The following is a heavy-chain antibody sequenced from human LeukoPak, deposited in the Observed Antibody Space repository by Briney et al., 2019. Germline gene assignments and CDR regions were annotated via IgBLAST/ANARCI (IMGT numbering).Heavy chain of an antibody. J-gene: IGHJ4*02. D-gene: IGHD4-23*01. V-gene: IGHV3-23*01. Sequence: AGGSLSLSCAASGFTFSSYAMSWVRQAPGKGLEWVSAISGSGGSTYYADSVKGRFTISRDNSKNTLYLQMNSLRAEDTAVYYCAKPFQYDYGGNRAPLDYWGQGTLVTVSS. CDR1: GFTFSSYA. CDR2: ISGSGGST. CDR3: AKPFQYDYGGNRAPLDY.